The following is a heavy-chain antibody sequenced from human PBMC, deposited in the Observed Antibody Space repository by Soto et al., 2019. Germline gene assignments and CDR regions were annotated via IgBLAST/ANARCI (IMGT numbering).Heavy chain of an antibody. Sequence: QVQLQESGPGLVKPSETLSLTCTVSGGSISSYYWSWIRQPPGKGLEWIGYIYYSGSTNYNPSLKSRVPISVDTSKNQFSLKLSSVTAADTAVYYCARDLRWYSGWYFDLWGRGTLVTVSS. J-gene: IGHJ2*01. CDR3: ARDLRWYSGWYFDL. CDR2: IYYSGST. D-gene: IGHD4-17*01. CDR1: GGSISSYY. V-gene: IGHV4-59*01.